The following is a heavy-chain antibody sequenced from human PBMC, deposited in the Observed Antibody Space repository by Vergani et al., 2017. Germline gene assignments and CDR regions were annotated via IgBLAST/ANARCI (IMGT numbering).Heavy chain of an antibody. CDR1: GYTFTSYD. D-gene: IGHD3-3*01. CDR2: MNPNSGNT. J-gene: IGHJ6*03. CDR3: ARGLNGFWRLSYYYYMDV. V-gene: IGHV1-8*01. Sequence: QVQLVQSGAEVKKPGASVKVSCKASGYTFTSYDINWVRQATGQGLEWMGWMNPNSGNTGYAQKFQGRVTMTRNTSISTPYMELSSLRSEDTAVYYCARGLNGFWRLSYYYYMDVWGKGTTVTVSS.